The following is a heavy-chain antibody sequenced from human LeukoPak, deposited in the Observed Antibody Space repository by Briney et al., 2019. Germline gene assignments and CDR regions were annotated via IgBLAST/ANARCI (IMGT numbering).Heavy chain of an antibody. CDR2: IYHSGST. V-gene: IGHV4-4*02. CDR1: GGAISSSNW. CDR3: ARGITRRRTFDI. D-gene: IGHD3-10*01. J-gene: IGHJ3*02. Sequence: SGTLSLTCAVSGGAISSSNWWSWIRQPPGKGLEWIGQIYHSGSTYYNPSLKSRITISVDTSKNQFSLKLSSVTAADTALYYCARGITRRRTFDIWGQGTMVTVSS.